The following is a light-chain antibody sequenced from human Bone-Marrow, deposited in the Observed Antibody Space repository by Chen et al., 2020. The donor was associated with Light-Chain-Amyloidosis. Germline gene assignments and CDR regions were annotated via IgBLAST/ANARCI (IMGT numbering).Light chain of an antibody. V-gene: IGKV3-20*01. CDR2: GSS. CDR3: QQYGTSPLT. Sequence: EIVLTQSPGPLSLSPGEGANLSCRASQTISSNYLTWYQQKFGQAPRLLIYGSSSRATGIPYRFTGSGSGTDFTLTINRLEPEDFAMYYCQQYGTSPLTFGGGTKVEIK. CDR1: QTISSNY. J-gene: IGKJ4*01.